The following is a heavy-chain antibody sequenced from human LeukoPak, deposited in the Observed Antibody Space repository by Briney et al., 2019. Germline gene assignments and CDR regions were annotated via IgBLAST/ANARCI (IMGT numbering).Heavy chain of an antibody. Sequence: KPSETLSLTCTVSGGSISNYYWSWIRQPAGMGLEWIGRIYASGSANHNPSLKSRVTMSVDTSNNQFSLNLSSVTAADTAVYYCARTSARGAQFDYWGQGTLVTVSS. J-gene: IGHJ4*02. CDR2: IYASGSA. D-gene: IGHD3-10*01. CDR3: ARTSARGAQFDY. V-gene: IGHV4-4*07. CDR1: GGSISNYY.